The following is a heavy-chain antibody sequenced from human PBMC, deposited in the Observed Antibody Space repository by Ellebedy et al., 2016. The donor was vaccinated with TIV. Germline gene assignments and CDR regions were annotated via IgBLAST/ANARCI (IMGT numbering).Heavy chain of an antibody. CDR1: GFTFSSYA. D-gene: IGHD1-26*01. CDR2: ISGSGGDT. J-gene: IGHJ3*02. V-gene: IGHV3-23*01. CDR3: AKQRGASPRAAFDI. Sequence: PGGSLRLSCAASGFTFSSYAMSWVRQAPGKGLEWVSVISGSGGDTYYADSVKGRFTISRANSRNTLYLQMNSLRAEDTTVYYCAKQRGASPRAAFDIWGQGTMVTVSS.